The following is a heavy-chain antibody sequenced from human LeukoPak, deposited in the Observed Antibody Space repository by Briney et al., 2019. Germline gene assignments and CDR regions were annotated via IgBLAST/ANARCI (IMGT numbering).Heavy chain of an antibody. Sequence: SETLSLTCTVSEVSISSSNSYWGWIRQPPGKGLEWIGSIYYSGNTYYNASLKSQVSISIDTSKNQFSLRLTSVTAADTAVYYCARQTGSGLFILPGGQGTLSPSPQ. CDR1: EVSISSSNSY. CDR3: ARQTGSGLFILP. J-gene: IGHJ4*02. D-gene: IGHD3/OR15-3a*01. CDR2: IYYSGNT. V-gene: IGHV4-39*01.